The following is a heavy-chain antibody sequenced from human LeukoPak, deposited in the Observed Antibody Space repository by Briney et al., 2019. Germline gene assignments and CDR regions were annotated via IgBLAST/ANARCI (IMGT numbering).Heavy chain of an antibody. D-gene: IGHD3-22*01. CDR3: AIMHGYYDGSGYWVQ. V-gene: IGHV3-23*01. J-gene: IGHJ4*02. CDR2: ISGNGDNT. CDR1: GFTFSNYG. Sequence: GGSLRLSCAASGFTFSNYGMSWVRQAPGKGLEWVSGISGNGDNTYYADSVKGRFTISRDNPRNTLYMQMNSLRDEDTALYYCAIMHGYYDGSGYWVQWGQGTLVTVSS.